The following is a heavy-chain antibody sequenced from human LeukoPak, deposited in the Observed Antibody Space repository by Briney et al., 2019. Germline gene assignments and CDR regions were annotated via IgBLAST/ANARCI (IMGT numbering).Heavy chain of an antibody. Sequence: SVKVSCKASGGTFSSYAINWVRQAPGQGLEWVGGIIPIFGTANYAQKFQGRVTITADKSTSTAYMELSSLRSEDTAVYYCARGATTYAFDIWGQGTMVTVSS. CDR1: GGTFSSYA. J-gene: IGHJ3*02. CDR2: IIPIFGTA. D-gene: IGHD4-17*01. CDR3: ARGATTYAFDI. V-gene: IGHV1-69*06.